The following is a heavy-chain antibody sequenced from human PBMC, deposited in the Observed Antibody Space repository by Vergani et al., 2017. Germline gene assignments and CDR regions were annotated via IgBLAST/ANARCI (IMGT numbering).Heavy chain of an antibody. J-gene: IGHJ2*01. V-gene: IGHV4-59*01. CDR3: ARVGGWQWYFDL. D-gene: IGHD1-26*01. CDR2: IDYGGIT. Sequence: QVQLQESGPGLVRPSETLSLTCTVSGDSITSYYWSWSRQPPGKGLEWIAYIDYGGITNHNPSLKSRVTISADTSKNQFSLKLTSVTAADTAVYFCARVGGWQWYFDLWGRGTLVAVSS. CDR1: GDSITSYY.